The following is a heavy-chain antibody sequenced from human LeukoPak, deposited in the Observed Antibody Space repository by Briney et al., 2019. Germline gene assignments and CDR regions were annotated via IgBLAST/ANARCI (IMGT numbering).Heavy chain of an antibody. V-gene: IGHV1-69*01. CDR2: IIPIFGTA. D-gene: IGHD5-18*01. CDR3: ARGREGDTAMADSSNYYYYYYMDV. J-gene: IGHJ6*03. CDR1: GGTFSSYA. Sequence: ASVTVSCKASGGTFSSYAISWVRQAPGQGLEWMGGIIPIFGTANYAQKFQGRVTITADESTSTAYMELSSLRSEDTAVYYCARGREGDTAMADSSNYYYYYYMDVWGKGTTVTISS.